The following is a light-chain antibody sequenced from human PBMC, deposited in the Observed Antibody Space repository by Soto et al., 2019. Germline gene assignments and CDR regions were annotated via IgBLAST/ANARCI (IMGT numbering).Light chain of an antibody. CDR3: QQYNNWPSLT. CDR2: GAS. CDR1: QRVSSN. V-gene: IGKV3-15*01. Sequence: EIVMTQSPATLSVSPGERATLSCRASQRVSSNLAWYQQKPGQAPMLLIYGASTRATGIPARFSGSGSGTEFTLTISSLQSEDFAVYYCQQYNNWPSLTFGGGTKVEIK. J-gene: IGKJ4*01.